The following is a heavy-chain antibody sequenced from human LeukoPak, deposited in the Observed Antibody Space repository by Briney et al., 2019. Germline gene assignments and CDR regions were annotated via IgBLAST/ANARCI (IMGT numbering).Heavy chain of an antibody. D-gene: IGHD1-26*01. CDR3: ARERGSIVGATMGIDP. V-gene: IGHV4-31*03. CDR2: IYYSGST. Sequence: SQTLSLTCTVSGGSISSGGYYWSWIRQHPGKGLEWIGYIYYSGSTYYNLSLKSRVTISVDTSKNQFSLKLSSVTAADTAVYYCARERGSIVGATMGIDPWGQGTLVTVSS. CDR1: GGSISSGGYY. J-gene: IGHJ5*02.